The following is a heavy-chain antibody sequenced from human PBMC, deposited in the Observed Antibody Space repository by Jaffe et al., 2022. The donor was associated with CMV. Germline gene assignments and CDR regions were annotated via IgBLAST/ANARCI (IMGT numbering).Heavy chain of an antibody. V-gene: IGHV3-7*03. J-gene: IGHJ2*01. CDR2: INQYGSES. CDR1: GFTLDTYW. Sequence: EVQLVESGGGLVQPGGSLRLSCAASGFTLDTYWMGWVRQAPGKGLEWVANINQYGSESNYVDSVRGRFTISKDNAKNSLYLQMNSLSADDTAVYYCASPRAHDGSRWYYDLWGRGALVTVSS. D-gene: IGHD1-1*01. CDR3: ASPRAHDGSRWYYDL.